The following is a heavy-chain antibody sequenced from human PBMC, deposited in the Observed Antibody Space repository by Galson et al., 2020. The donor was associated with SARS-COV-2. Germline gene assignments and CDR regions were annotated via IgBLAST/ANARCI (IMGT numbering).Heavy chain of an antibody. CDR1: GYTFTENY. D-gene: IGHD6-19*01. Sequence: ASVKVSCKASGYTFTENYKHWVRQAPGQGLEWMGWMNPKSGETNYAPKFQGRVTMTRDTSISTAYMELNRLRSDDTAVYFCARIAVGTIHYNYWGQGTVVTVSS. J-gene: IGHJ4*02. V-gene: IGHV1-2*02. CDR3: ARIAVGTIHYNY. CDR2: MNPKSGET.